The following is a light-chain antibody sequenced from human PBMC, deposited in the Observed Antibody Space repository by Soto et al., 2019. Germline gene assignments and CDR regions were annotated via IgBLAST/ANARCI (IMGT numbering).Light chain of an antibody. CDR1: NSDIGGYDS. CDR3: SSFSTGNTLVL. Sequence: QSALTQPASVSGSPGQTIIISCTGSNSDIGGYDSVSWYQQYPDRAPKLILYDFSSRPSKVPVRFSGSKSGNTASLTISGLQTDDEADYYCSSFSTGNTLVLVGGGTKVTVL. V-gene: IGLV2-14*01. CDR2: DFS. J-gene: IGLJ2*01.